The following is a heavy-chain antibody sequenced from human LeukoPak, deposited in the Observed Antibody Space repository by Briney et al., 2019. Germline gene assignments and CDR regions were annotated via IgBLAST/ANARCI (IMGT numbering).Heavy chain of an antibody. Sequence: NPSETLSLTCTVSGGSISSYYWSWIRQPPGKGLEWIGYIYYSGSTNYNPSLKSRVTISVDTSKNQFSLKLSSVTAADTAVYYCARDMITFGGVIGFFDYWGQGTLVTVSS. CDR2: IYYSGST. V-gene: IGHV4-59*01. CDR3: ARDMITFGGVIGFFDY. CDR1: GGSISSYY. J-gene: IGHJ4*02. D-gene: IGHD3-16*02.